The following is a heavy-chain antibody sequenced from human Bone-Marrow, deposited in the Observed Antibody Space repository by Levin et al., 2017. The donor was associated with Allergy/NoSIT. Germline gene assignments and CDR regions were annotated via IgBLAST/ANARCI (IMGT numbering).Heavy chain of an antibody. J-gene: IGHJ5*02. CDR2: LSFDGDFD. V-gene: IGHV3-30*14. D-gene: IGHD4-11*01. Sequence: LSLTCVASGFAFTTSSMHWVRQAPGKGLEWVAGLSFDGDFDYYADSVKGRFSISRDNSNNTLFLQMNSLTSEDAAVYYCASGPRGTGLQYTYFDPWGQGTLVAASS. CDR3: ASGPRGTGLQYTYFDP. CDR1: GFAFTTSS.